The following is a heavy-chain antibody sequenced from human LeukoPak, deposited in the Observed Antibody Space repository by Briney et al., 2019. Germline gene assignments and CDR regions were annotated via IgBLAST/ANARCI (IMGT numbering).Heavy chain of an antibody. V-gene: IGHV3-30*04. CDR2: ISYDGSNE. CDR1: GFTFSSYG. J-gene: IGHJ6*04. D-gene: IGHD3-10*02. Sequence: GGSLRLSCAASGFTFSSYGMHWVRQAPGKGLEWVAIISYDGSNEYYADSVKGRFTISRDNAKNSLYLQMSSLRAEDTAVYYCAELGITMIGGVWGKGTTVTISS. CDR3: AELGITMIGGV.